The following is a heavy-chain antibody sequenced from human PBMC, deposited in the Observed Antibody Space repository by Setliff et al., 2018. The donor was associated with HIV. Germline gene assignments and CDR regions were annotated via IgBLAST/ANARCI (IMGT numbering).Heavy chain of an antibody. J-gene: IGHJ4*02. D-gene: IGHD1-26*01. CDR2: IKGKTDGETT. CDR1: GFDFRNTW. V-gene: IGHV3-15*01. CDR3: AKNLYRCPWSPLDY. Sequence: GGSLRLSCTGSGFDFRNTWMSWVRQAPGKGLEWVGRIKGKTDGETTEYAAPVKGRFIISRDESGDTLFLQMNSLKTDDTAVYYCAKNLYRCPWSPLDYWGQGTLVTVSS.